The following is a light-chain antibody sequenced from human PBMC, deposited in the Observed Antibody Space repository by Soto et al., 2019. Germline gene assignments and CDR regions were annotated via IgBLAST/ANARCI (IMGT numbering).Light chain of an antibody. Sequence: DIQMTQSPSTLSGSVGDRVTITCRASKTISSWLAWYQQKPWKAPKLLIYKASTLKSGVPSRFSGSGSGTEFTLTISSLQPDDFATYYCQHYNSYSEAFGQGTKVDIK. J-gene: IGKJ1*01. V-gene: IGKV1-5*03. CDR3: QHYNSYSEA. CDR1: KTISSW. CDR2: KAS.